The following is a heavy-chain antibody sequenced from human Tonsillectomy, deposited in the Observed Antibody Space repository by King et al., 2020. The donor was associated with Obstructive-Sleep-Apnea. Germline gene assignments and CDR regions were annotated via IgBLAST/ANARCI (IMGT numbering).Heavy chain of an antibody. CDR3: ARDEQLIPYWYFDL. V-gene: IGHV4-39*07. CDR2: IYHSGST. CDR1: GGSISSSSSY. J-gene: IGHJ2*01. Sequence: QLQESGPGLVKPSETLSLTCTVSGGSISSSSSYWGWIRQPPGKGLEWIGSIYHSGSTYYNPSLKSRVTRSVDTSKNQFSLKLNSVTAADTAVYYCARDEQLIPYWYFDLWGRGTLVTVSS. D-gene: IGHD6-13*01.